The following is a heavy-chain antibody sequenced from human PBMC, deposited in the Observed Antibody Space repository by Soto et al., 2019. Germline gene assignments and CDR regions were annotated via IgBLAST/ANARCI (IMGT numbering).Heavy chain of an antibody. V-gene: IGHV3-30*18. CDR2: ISYDGSKK. CDR1: GFTFSSYG. J-gene: IGHJ4*02. D-gene: IGHD3-16*01. CDR3: AKDRVESGLGEIDY. Sequence: QVQLVESGGGVVQPGRSLRLSCAASGFTFSSYGMHWVRQAPGKGLEWVAVISYDGSKKYYVDSVKGRFTISRDNSKNTLYLQMNSLRVEDTAVYYCAKDRVESGLGEIDYWGQGTLVTVSS.